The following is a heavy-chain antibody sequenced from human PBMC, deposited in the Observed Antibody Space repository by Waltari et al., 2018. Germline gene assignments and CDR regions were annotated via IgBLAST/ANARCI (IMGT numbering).Heavy chain of an antibody. CDR3: ATYIGASIGTAAFDV. CDR1: GGSITTNRHY. V-gene: IGHV4-39*01. J-gene: IGHJ3*01. CDR2: ISYNGAT. Sequence: QLQLQESGPGLVKPSETLSLTCSVSGGSITTNRHYWGWIRQPPGQGLEWIATISYNGATYTSPSLEGRLTMSRDTSKNQLSLTLGSVTAADTSVYFCATYIGASIGTAAFDVWGQGTMVTVSS. D-gene: IGHD5-12*01.